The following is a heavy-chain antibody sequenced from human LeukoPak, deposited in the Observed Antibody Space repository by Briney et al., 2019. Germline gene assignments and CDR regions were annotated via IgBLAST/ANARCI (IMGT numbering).Heavy chain of an antibody. V-gene: IGHV3-7*01. J-gene: IGHJ6*03. Sequence: PGGSLRLSCAASGFTFSSYWMSWVRQAPGKGLEWVANIKQDGSEKYYVDSVKGRFTISRDNAKNSLYLQMNSLRAEDTAVYYCARAGYDFWSGYHLFYYYYYMDVWGKGTTVTVSS. CDR1: GFTFSSYW. CDR2: IKQDGSEK. D-gene: IGHD3-3*01. CDR3: ARAGYDFWSGYHLFYYYYYMDV.